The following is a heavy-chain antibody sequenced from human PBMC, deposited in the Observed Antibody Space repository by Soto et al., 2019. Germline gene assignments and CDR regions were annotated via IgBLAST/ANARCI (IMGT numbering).Heavy chain of an antibody. Sequence: QVQLQESGLGLVKPSQTLSLTCTVSGGSISSGGYYWSWIRQHPGKGLEWIGYIYYSGSTYYNPSLKIRVTISVDTSKNQFSLKLSSVTAADTAVYYCARVDTAMVKYGMDVWGQGTTVTVSS. J-gene: IGHJ6*02. D-gene: IGHD5-18*01. CDR1: GGSISSGGYY. CDR2: IYYSGST. V-gene: IGHV4-31*03. CDR3: ARVDTAMVKYGMDV.